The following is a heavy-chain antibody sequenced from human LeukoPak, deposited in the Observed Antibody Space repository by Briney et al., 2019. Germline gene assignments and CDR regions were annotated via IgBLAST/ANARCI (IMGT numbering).Heavy chain of an antibody. CDR3: PRDDAFDI. Sequence: GGSLRLSCAASGFTFSSYGMHWVRQAPGKGLEWVAFIRYDGNNKYYADSVKGRFTISRDNSKNTLYLQMNSLRVEDTAVYYCPRDDAFDIWGQGTMVTVSS. CDR2: IRYDGNNK. J-gene: IGHJ3*02. V-gene: IGHV3-30*02. CDR1: GFTFSSYG.